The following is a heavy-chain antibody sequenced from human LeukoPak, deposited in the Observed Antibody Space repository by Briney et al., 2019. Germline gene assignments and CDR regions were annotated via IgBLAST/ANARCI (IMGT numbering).Heavy chain of an antibody. V-gene: IGHV4-59*01. D-gene: IGHD3-22*01. J-gene: IGHJ4*02. CDR1: GGSISSYY. CDR2: IYYSGST. CDR3: ARAPAGNYYDSSGYYLGRRYYFDY. Sequence: SETLSLTCTVSGGSISSYYWSWIRQPPGKGLEWIGYIYYSGSTNYNPSLKSRVTISVDTSKNQFSLKLSSVTAADTAVYYCARAPAGNYYDSSGYYLGRRYYFDYWGQGTQVTVSS.